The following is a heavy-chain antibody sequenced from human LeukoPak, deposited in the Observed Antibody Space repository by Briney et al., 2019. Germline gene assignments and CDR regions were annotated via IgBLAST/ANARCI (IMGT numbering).Heavy chain of an antibody. CDR2: IYPGDSDT. Sequence: GESLKISCKGSGYSFTSYWIGWVRQMPGKGLEWMGIIYPGDSDTRYSPSFQGQVTISADKSISTAYLQWSSLKASDTAMYYCTSLQIVVVPAPPSGFDPWGQETLVTVSS. CDR3: TSLQIVVVPAPPSGFDP. J-gene: IGHJ5*02. V-gene: IGHV5-51*01. CDR1: GYSFTSYW. D-gene: IGHD2-2*01.